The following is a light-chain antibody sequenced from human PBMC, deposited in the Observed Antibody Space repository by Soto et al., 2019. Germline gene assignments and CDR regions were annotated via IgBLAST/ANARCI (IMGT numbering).Light chain of an antibody. V-gene: IGLV2-8*01. CDR2: EVS. CDR3: SSYAGSNNRYV. Sequence: LTQPPSASGSPGQSVTISCTGTSSDVGGYNYVSWYQQHPGKAPKLMIYEVSKRPSGVPDRFSGSKSGNTASLTVSGLQAEDEADYYCSSYAGSNNRYVFGTGTKAPS. J-gene: IGLJ1*01. CDR1: SSDVGGYNY.